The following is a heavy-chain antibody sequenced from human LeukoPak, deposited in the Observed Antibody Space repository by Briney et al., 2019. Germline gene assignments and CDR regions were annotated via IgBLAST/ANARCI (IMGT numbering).Heavy chain of an antibody. CDR3: APRRPDY. Sequence: GGSLRLSLSASGFTAGSYGMGWVRQAPGKGLEWVANIKQDGSEKYYVDSVKGRFTISRDNAKNSRYLEMNSLRAEDTAVYYFAPRRPDYWGQGTLVTVSS. CDR1: GFTAGSYG. CDR2: IKQDGSEK. J-gene: IGHJ4*02. V-gene: IGHV3-7*01.